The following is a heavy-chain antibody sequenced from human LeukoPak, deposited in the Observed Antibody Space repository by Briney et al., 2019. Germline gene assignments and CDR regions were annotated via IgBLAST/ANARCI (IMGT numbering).Heavy chain of an antibody. J-gene: IGHJ6*03. CDR1: GFTVSSNY. Sequence: PGGSLRLSCAASGFTVSSNYMSWVRQAPGKGLEWVSVIYSGGSTYYADSVKGRFTISRDNSKNTLYLQMNSLRAEDTAVYYCARSYGDGRLYYMDVWDKGTTVTVSS. CDR3: ARSYGDGRLYYMDV. D-gene: IGHD4-17*01. V-gene: IGHV3-53*01. CDR2: IYSGGST.